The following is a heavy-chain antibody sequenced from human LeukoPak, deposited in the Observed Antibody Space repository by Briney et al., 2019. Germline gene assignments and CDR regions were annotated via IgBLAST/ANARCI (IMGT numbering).Heavy chain of an antibody. V-gene: IGHV3-66*01. J-gene: IGHJ4*02. CDR3: ARVESDYGGNSVDY. CDR2: IYSGGST. CDR1: GFTVSSNY. D-gene: IGHD4-23*01. Sequence: PGGSLRLSCAASGFTVSSNYMSWVRQAPGKGLEWVSVIYSGGSTYYADSVKGRFTISRDNSKNTLYLQMNSLRAEDTAVYYCARVESDYGGNSVDYWGQGTLVTVSS.